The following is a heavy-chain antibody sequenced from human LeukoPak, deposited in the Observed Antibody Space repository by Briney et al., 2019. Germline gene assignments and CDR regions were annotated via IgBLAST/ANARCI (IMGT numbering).Heavy chain of an antibody. CDR3: AREGPHAFDI. J-gene: IGHJ3*02. V-gene: IGHV3-30-3*01. CDR1: GFTFSSYA. CDR2: ILYDGGNK. Sequence: PGGSLRLSCSASGFTFSSYAMHWVRQAPGKGLEWVAAILYDGGNKYYADSVKGRFTISRDNSKNTLYLQMNSLRAEETTVYYCAREGPHAFDIWGQGTMVTVSS.